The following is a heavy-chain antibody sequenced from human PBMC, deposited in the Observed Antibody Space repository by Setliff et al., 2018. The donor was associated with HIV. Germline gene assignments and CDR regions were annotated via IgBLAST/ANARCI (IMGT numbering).Heavy chain of an antibody. CDR1: GGSFSGYY. CDR3: ARAPIPYYDFWSGQREGWFDP. CDR2: INHSGST. D-gene: IGHD3-3*01. Sequence: SETLSLTCAVYGGSFSGYYWSWIRQPPGKGLEWIGEINHSGSTNYNPSLKSRVTISVDTSKNQFSLKLSSVTAADTAVYYCARAPIPYYDFWSGQREGWFDPWGQGTLVTVSS. J-gene: IGHJ5*02. V-gene: IGHV4-34*01.